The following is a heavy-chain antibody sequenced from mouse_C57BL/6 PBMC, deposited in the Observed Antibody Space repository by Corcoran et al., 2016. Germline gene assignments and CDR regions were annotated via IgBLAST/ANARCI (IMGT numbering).Heavy chain of an antibody. J-gene: IGHJ2*01. D-gene: IGHD1-1*01. CDR3: ANYGSSSFDY. CDR1: GYTFTDYY. V-gene: IGHV1-76*01. CDR2: IYPGSGNT. Sequence: QVQLKQSGAELVRPGASVKLSCKASGYTFTDYYINWVKQRPGQGLEWIARIYPGSGNTYYNEKFKGKATLTAEKSSSTAYMQLSSLTSEDSAVYFCANYGSSSFDYWGQGTTLTVSS.